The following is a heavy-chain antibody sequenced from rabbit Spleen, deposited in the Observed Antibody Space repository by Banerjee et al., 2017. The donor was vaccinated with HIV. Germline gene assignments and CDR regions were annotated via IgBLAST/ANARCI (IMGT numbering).Heavy chain of an antibody. D-gene: IGHD8-1*01. CDR2: IYAGSSDST. CDR3: ARDSGSSFSSYGMDL. CDR1: GFSFSRSYW. J-gene: IGHJ6*01. Sequence: QEQLEESGGGLVQPEGSLTLTCTASGFSFSRSYWICWVRQAPGKGLEWIACIYAGSSDSTSSATWAKGRFTISKTSSTTVTLQMTSLTAADTATYFCARDSGSSFSSYGMDLWGQGTLVTVS. V-gene: IGHV1S45*01.